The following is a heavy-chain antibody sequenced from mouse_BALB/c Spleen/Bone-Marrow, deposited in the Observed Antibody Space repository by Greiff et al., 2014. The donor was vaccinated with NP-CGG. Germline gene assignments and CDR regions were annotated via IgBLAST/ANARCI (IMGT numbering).Heavy chain of an antibody. CDR2: IDPANGNT. J-gene: IGHJ3*01. V-gene: IGHV14-3*02. CDR3: AGDGAY. CDR1: GFNIKDTY. Sequence: EVQLQQSGAELVKPGASVKLSCTASGFNIKDTYMHWVKQRPEQGLEWIGRIDPANGNTKYDPKFQGKATITADTSSNTAYLQPSSLSSEDTAVYYCAGDGAYWGQGTLVTVSA. D-gene: IGHD3-3*01.